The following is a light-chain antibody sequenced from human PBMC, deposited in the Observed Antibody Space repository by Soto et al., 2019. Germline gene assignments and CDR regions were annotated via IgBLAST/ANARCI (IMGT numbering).Light chain of an antibody. J-gene: IGKJ1*01. CDR2: GAS. CDR1: QSVSSSY. Sequence: DIVLTQSPGTLSLSPGESATLSCRSRQSVSSSYLAWYQQKPGQAPRLLIYGASSRATGIPDRFSGSGSGTDFTLTIRRLEPEDFVVYYWQQYGSSPLFGKGNNVEIK. CDR3: QQYGSSPL. V-gene: IGKV3-20*01.